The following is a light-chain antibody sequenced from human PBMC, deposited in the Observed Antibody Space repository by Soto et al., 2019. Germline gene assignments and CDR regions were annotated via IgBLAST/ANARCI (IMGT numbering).Light chain of an antibody. Sequence: EIVLTQSPGTLSLSPGARAPLSCRARQSVSTSYLAWYQQKPGQAPRLLIYGASTRATGIPARFSGSGSGTEFTLTISSLQSEDFAVYYCQQYNNWPRGTFGQGTKVDIK. CDR3: QQYNNWPRGT. V-gene: IGKV3-15*01. CDR2: GAS. J-gene: IGKJ1*01. CDR1: QSVSTSY.